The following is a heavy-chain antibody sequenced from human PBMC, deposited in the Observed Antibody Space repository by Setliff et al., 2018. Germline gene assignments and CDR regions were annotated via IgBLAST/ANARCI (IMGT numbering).Heavy chain of an antibody. CDR1: GGSINTHY. Sequence: SETLSLTCTVSGGSINTHYWSWIRQSPGKGLEWIGYFHISGNVRSVNYNPSLKSRVTISADSSKSQFFLRLTSVTAADTAIYYCARGDSSGNNYPVLDYWGQGTLVTVSS. V-gene: IGHV4-4*08. J-gene: IGHJ4*02. CDR3: ARGDSSGNNYPVLDY. CDR2: FHISGNVRSV. D-gene: IGHD5-18*01.